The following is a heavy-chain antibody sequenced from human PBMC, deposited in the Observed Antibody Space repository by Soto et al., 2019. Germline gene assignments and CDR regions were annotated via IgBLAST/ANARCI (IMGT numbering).Heavy chain of an antibody. CDR1: GGTFSSYA. CDR3: ARGGYSSTWSNLLDRSGLDV. V-gene: IGHV1-69*06. CDR2: IVPLLRTT. D-gene: IGHD6-13*01. Sequence: QVQLVQSGAEAKKPGSSVKVSCKTSGGTFSSYAISWVRQAPGQGLEWMGGIVPLLRTTNYAQKFQGRVTITADTSTYTVYMELRGLRSGDTAVYYCARGGYSSTWSNLLDRSGLDVWGQGTTVTVSS. J-gene: IGHJ6*02.